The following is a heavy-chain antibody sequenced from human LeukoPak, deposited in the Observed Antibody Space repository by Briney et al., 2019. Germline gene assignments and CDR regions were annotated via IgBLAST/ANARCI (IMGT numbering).Heavy chain of an antibody. V-gene: IGHV4-4*02. CDR1: GGSISSSNW. D-gene: IGHD6-19*01. J-gene: IGHJ4*02. CDR3: ARRGASSSGWSYFDY. Sequence: SGTLSLTCAVSGGSISSSNWWSWVRQPPGKGLEWIGEIYHSGSTNYNPSLKSRVTISVDKSKNQFSLKLSSVTAADTAVYYCARRGASSSGWSYFDYWGQGTLVTVSS. CDR2: IYHSGST.